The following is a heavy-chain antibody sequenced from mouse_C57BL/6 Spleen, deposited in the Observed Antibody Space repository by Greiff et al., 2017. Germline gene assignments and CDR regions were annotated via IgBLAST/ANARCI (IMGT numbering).Heavy chain of an antibody. V-gene: IGHV1-82*01. J-gene: IGHJ2*01. Sequence: VQLQESGPELVKPGASVKISCKASGYAFSSSWMNWVKQRPGKGLEWIGRIYPGDGDTNYNGKFKGKATLTADKSSSTAYMQLSSLTSEDSAVYFCARGIYYGNRYYFDYWGQGTTLTVSS. CDR1: GYAFSSSW. CDR3: ARGIYYGNRYYFDY. CDR2: IYPGDGDT. D-gene: IGHD2-1*01.